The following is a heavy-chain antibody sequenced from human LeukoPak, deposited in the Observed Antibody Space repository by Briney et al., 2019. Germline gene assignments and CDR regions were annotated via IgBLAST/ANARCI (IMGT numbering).Heavy chain of an antibody. D-gene: IGHD3-22*01. V-gene: IGHV1-69*05. J-gene: IGHJ3*02. CDR3: ARAPVFADSSGKDAFDI. CDR1: GGTFSSYA. CDR2: IIPIFGTA. Sequence: SVKVSCKASGGTFSSYAISWVRQAPGQGLEWMGWIIPIFGTANYAQKFQGRVTITTDESTSTAYMELSSLRSEDTAVYYCARAPVFADSSGKDAFDIWGQGTMVTVSS.